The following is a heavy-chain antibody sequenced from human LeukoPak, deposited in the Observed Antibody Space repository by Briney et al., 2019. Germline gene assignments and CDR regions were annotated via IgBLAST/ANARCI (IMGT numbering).Heavy chain of an antibody. Sequence: GGSLRLSCAASGFTFSDYYMSWIRQAPGKGLEWVANIKPDGDEKYYVDSVKGRFTISRDNAKNSLYLQMDSLTAEDTALYYCARLREIPVFGVVTKSTSYFDYWGQGTLVTVSS. V-gene: IGHV3-7*01. D-gene: IGHD3-3*01. J-gene: IGHJ4*02. CDR3: ARLREIPVFGVVTKSTSYFDY. CDR1: GFTFSDYY. CDR2: IKPDGDEK.